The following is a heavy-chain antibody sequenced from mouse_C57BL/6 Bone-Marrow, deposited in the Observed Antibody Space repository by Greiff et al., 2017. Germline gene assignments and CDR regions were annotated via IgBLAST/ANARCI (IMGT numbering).Heavy chain of an antibody. Sequence: VQLQQSGAELVRPGASVKLSCTASGYTFTDYYINWVKQRPGQGLEWIARIYPGSGNTSYNEKFKGKATLTAEKSSSTAYMQLSSLTSEDSAVYFCARRYDFDYWGQGTTLTVSS. V-gene: IGHV1-76*01. CDR1: GYTFTDYY. CDR2: IYPGSGNT. J-gene: IGHJ2*01. CDR3: ARRYDFDY.